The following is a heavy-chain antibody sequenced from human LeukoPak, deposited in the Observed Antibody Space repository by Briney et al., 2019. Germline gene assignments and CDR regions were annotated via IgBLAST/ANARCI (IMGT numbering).Heavy chain of an antibody. CDR2: IYYSGST. V-gene: IGHV4-59*01. J-gene: IGHJ4*02. Sequence: SETLSLTCTVSGGSISSYYWSWIRQPPGKGLEWIGYIYYSGSTNYNPSLKSRVTISVDTSKNQFSLKLSSVTAADTAVYYCASLPYDILTGYFDYWGQGTLVTVSS. D-gene: IGHD3-9*01. CDR1: GGSISSYY. CDR3: ASLPYDILTGYFDY.